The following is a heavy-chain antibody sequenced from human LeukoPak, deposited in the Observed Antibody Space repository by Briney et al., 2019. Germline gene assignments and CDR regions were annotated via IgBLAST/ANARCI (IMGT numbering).Heavy chain of an antibody. J-gene: IGHJ3*01. CDR2: SVGGGST. V-gene: IGHV3-23*01. CDR3: ARDNEKGDPRAWAFVV. D-gene: IGHD2-8*01. Sequence: SVGGGSTYYAHSVKGRFTISRDNSKNTLYLQMDNLRGEDTAVYHCARDNEKGDPRAWAFVVWAQGTMVTVSS.